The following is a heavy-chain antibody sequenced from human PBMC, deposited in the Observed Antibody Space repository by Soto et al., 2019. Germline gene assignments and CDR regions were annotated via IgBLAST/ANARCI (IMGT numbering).Heavy chain of an antibody. D-gene: IGHD3-16*02. Sequence: QAQLVQSGAEVKKPGASANISCKASGYTFTRYNIHWVRQAPGQGLEWMGLIDTRGGSTEYTQRFQGRVTMTRDTSTGTVYMELRSQRSEDTAIYYCARSSAGVFGIIIEGSNWLAPWGQGSLVTVSS. J-gene: IGHJ5*02. CDR2: IDTRGGST. CDR1: GYTFTRYN. V-gene: IGHV1-46*01. CDR3: ARSSAGVFGIIIEGSNWLAP.